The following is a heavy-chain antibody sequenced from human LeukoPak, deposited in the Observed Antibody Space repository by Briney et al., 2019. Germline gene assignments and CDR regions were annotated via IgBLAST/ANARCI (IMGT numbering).Heavy chain of an antibody. CDR3: ARMGSSWSRFDY. Sequence: SQTLSLTCTVSGGSISSGDYYWSWIRQPPGKGLEWIGYIYYSGSTYYNPSLKSRVTISVDTSKNQFSLKLSSVTAADTAVYYCARMGSSWSRFDYWGQGTLVTVSS. J-gene: IGHJ4*02. CDR1: GGSISSGDYY. CDR2: IYYSGST. D-gene: IGHD6-13*01. V-gene: IGHV4-30-4*01.